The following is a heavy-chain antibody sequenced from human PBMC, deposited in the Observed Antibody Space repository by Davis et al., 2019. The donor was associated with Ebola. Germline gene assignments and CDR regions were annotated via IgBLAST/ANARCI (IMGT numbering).Heavy chain of an antibody. Sequence: PSETLSLTCTVSGGSISSSSYYWGWIRQPPGKGLEWIGSIYYSGSTYYNPSLKSRVTISVDTSKNQFSLKLSSVTAADTAVYYCARVAPPGDIWGQGTMVTVSS. J-gene: IGHJ3*02. CDR3: ARVAPPGDI. CDR1: GGSISSSSYY. D-gene: IGHD1-14*01. CDR2: IYYSGST. V-gene: IGHV4-39*01.